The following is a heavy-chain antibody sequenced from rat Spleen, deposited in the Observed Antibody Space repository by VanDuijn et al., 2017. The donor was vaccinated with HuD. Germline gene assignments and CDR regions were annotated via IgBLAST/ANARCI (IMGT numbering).Heavy chain of an antibody. D-gene: IGHD1-1*01. CDR3: TSHRHYTVYIMDA. V-gene: IGHV5-29*01. Sequence: EVQLVESGGGLLQPGRSMKLSCAASGFTFSNYGMAWVRQAPKKGLEWVAYISYDGSRTYYRDSVKGRFTISRDNAKSTLYLQMDSLRSEDTATYHCTSHRHYTVYIMDAWGQGASVTVSS. CDR1: GFTFSNYG. J-gene: IGHJ4*01. CDR2: ISYDGSRT.